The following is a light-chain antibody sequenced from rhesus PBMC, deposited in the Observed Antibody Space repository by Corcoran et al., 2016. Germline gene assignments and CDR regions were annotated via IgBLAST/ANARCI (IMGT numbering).Light chain of an antibody. CDR2: AAS. J-gene: IGKJ4*01. V-gene: IGKV1-19*01. Sequence: DIQMTQSPSSLSASVGDKVTITCHASQGISSWLAWYQQKPGKAPNPLIDAASSLQSGVPSRFSGSGAGTDYTLTSSSLKPEDFSPYYCPQYDELPLGGVTKVELE. CDR1: QGISSW. CDR3: PQYDELP.